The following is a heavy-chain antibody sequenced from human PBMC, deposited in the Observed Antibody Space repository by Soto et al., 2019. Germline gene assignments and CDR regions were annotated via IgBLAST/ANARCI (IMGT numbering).Heavy chain of an antibody. D-gene: IGHD6-6*01. V-gene: IGHV3-48*01. CDR1: GFTFSSYS. CDR3: ARGAGARPSYYFDY. Sequence: EVQLVESGGGLVQPGGSLRLSCAASGFTFSSYSMNWVRQAPGKGLEWVSYISSSSSTIYYADSVKGRFTISRDNAKNSLYLQMNSLRAEDTAVYYCARGAGARPSYYFDYWGQGTLVTVSS. CDR2: ISSSSSTI. J-gene: IGHJ4*02.